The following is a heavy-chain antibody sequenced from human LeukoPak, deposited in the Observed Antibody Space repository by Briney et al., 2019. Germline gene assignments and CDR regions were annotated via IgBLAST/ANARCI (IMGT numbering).Heavy chain of an antibody. D-gene: IGHD1-1*01. CDR1: GGSFSGYY. J-gene: IGHJ4*02. V-gene: IGHV4-34*01. Sequence: SETLSLTCAVYGGSFSGYYWSWIRQPPGKVLEWIGEINHSGSTNYNPSLKSRVTISVDTSKNQFSLKLSSVTAADTAVYYCARGFTGARSRFDYWGQGTLVTVSS. CDR2: INHSGST. CDR3: ARGFTGARSRFDY.